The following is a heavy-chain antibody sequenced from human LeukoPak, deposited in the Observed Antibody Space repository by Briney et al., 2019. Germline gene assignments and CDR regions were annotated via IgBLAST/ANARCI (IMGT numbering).Heavy chain of an antibody. V-gene: IGHV4-38-2*02. CDR1: GYSISSGYY. D-gene: IGHD3-22*01. CDR2: IYHSGST. Sequence: SETLSLTCSVSGYSISSGYYWGWVRQPPGKGPEWIGSIYHSGSTYNNPSLKSRVTISVDTSNNQFSLKLNSVTAADTAVYYCAGKYYYDSSGYFYVDYWGQGTLVTVSS. J-gene: IGHJ4*02. CDR3: AGKYYYDSSGYFYVDY.